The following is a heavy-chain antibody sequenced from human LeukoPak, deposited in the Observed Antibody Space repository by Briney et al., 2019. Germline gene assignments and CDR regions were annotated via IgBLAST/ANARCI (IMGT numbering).Heavy chain of an antibody. Sequence: SETLSLTCTVSGASISSFYWSWIRQPPGKRLEWIGYIYYSGSTNSNPSLKSRVTISVDTSKNQFSLKVSSVTAADTAGYYCARGTSNVLGHFDWLHMDVWGKGTTVTVSS. D-gene: IGHD3-9*01. J-gene: IGHJ6*03. CDR1: GASISSFY. V-gene: IGHV4-59*01. CDR3: ARGTSNVLGHFDWLHMDV. CDR2: IYYSGST.